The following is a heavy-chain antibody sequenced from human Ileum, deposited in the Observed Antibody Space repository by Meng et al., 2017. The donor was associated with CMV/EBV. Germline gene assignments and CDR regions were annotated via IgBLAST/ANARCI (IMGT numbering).Heavy chain of an antibody. J-gene: IGHJ4*02. V-gene: IGHV3-21*01. CDR2: IDSSGSYK. D-gene: IGHD6-19*01. Sequence: GGSLRLSCSASGFSFSANGMNWVRQTPEKGLEWVASIDSSGSYKHYADSLEGRFTISRDDAKNSVYLQLNSLTVENTAVYYCERDAGWFKIDYWGQGTLVTVSS. CDR3: ERDAGWFKIDY. CDR1: GFSFSANG.